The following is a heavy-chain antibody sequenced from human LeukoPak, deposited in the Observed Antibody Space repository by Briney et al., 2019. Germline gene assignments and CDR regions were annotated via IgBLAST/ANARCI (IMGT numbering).Heavy chain of an antibody. CDR3: AKTKGYSYGYYFDY. J-gene: IGHJ4*02. Sequence: AGYLCRSSAAARFAVSGYTIRWVRQSLGKGLEWVAVMSYDGFNKYYADSVKGRFTISRDNSKNTLYLQMNSLRAEDTAVYYCAKTKGYSYGYYFDYWGQGTLVTVSS. D-gene: IGHD5-18*01. CDR2: MSYDGFNK. V-gene: IGHV3-30*18. CDR1: RFAVSGYT.